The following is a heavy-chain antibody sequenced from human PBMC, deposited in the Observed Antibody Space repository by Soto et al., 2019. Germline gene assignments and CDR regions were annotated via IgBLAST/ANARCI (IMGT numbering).Heavy chain of an antibody. V-gene: IGHV3-21*01. CDR3: ARGRIAGGGGMDV. D-gene: IGHD6-13*01. Sequence: GGSLRLSCAASGFTFSSYSMNWVRQAPGKGLEWVSSISSSSSYIYYADSVKGRFTISRDNAKNSLYLQMNSLRAEDTAVYYCARGRIAGGGGMDVWGQGTTVTVSS. J-gene: IGHJ6*02. CDR2: ISSSSSYI. CDR1: GFTFSSYS.